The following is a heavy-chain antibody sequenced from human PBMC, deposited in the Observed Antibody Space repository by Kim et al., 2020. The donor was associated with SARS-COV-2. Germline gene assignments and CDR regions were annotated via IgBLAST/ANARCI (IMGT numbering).Heavy chain of an antibody. V-gene: IGHV3-30*02. CDR3: AKDWGVYAYDAFDI. Sequence: ADSVKGRFTISRDNSKNTLYLQMNSLRAEDTAVYYCAKDWGVYAYDAFDIWGQGTMVTVSS. J-gene: IGHJ3*02. D-gene: IGHD3-16*01.